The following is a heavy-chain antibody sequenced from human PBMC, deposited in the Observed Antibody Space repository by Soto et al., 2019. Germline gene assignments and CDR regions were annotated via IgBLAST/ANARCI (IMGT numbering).Heavy chain of an antibody. CDR2: IIPMVGTA. J-gene: IGHJ6*02. CDR1: GGTFRSSA. CDR3: ARPETTGPPTGYYYGMDV. V-gene: IGHV1-69*13. Sequence: SVKVSCKASGGTFRSSAISWVRQAPGRGLEWVGGIIPMVGTANYAQRLELRVTITADESANTVYMELIRLRPEDTAVYYCARPETTGPPTGYYYGMDVWGQGTTVTVSS. D-gene: IGHD4-4*01.